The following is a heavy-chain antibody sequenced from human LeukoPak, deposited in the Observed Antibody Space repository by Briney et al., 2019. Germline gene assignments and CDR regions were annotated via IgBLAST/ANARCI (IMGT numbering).Heavy chain of an antibody. CDR3: ARAIADYYYYYMDV. V-gene: IGHV3-7*01. Sequence: GGSLRLSCAASGFTFSSYWMSWVRQAPGKGLEWVANIKQDGSEKYYVDSVEGRFTISRDNAKNSLYLQMNSLRAEDTAVYYCARAIADYYYYYMDVWGKGTTVTVSS. J-gene: IGHJ6*03. D-gene: IGHD2-21*01. CDR2: IKQDGSEK. CDR1: GFTFSSYW.